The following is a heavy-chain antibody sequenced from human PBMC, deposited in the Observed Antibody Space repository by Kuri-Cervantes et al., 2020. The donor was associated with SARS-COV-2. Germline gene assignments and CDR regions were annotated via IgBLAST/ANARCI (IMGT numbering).Heavy chain of an antibody. V-gene: IGHV3-20*04. J-gene: IGHJ4*02. CDR3: VRDGDHWNFDY. CDR2: INWNGGST. CDR1: GFTFDDYG. D-gene: IGHD1-1*01. Sequence: GGSLRLSCAASGFTFDDYGMSWVRQAPGKGLEWVSGINWNGGSTGYADSVKGRFTISRDNAKNTLNLQMNSLRAEDTAVYYCVRDGDHWNFDYWGQGTLVTVSS.